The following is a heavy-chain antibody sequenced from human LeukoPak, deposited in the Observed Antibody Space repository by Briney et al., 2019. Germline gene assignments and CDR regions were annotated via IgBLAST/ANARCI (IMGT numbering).Heavy chain of an antibody. V-gene: IGHV4-39*07. D-gene: IGHD2-21*01. Sequence: SETLSLTCTVSGGSISSSNYYWGWIRQPPGKELEWIGYIFHSGSTFYNPSLKRRVTISVDNSKNQFSLRLSSVTAADTAVYYCARELWFANAPGSWLDPWGQGTLVTVSS. CDR2: IFHSGST. CDR3: ARELWFANAPGSWLDP. J-gene: IGHJ5*02. CDR1: GGSISSSNYY.